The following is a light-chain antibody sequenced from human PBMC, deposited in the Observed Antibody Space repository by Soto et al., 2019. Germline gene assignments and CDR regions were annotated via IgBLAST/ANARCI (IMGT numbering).Light chain of an antibody. J-gene: IGLJ1*01. Sequence: QSVLTQPPSASASLGASVTLTCTLSSGYSNYKVDWYQQRPGKGPRFVMRVGTGGIVGSKGDGIPDRFSVLGSGLNRYLTIKNIKEEDESDYLCGADHGSGSNFVYVFGTGTKVTVL. CDR3: GADHGSGSNFVYV. V-gene: IGLV9-49*01. CDR2: VGTGGIVG. CDR1: SGYSNYK.